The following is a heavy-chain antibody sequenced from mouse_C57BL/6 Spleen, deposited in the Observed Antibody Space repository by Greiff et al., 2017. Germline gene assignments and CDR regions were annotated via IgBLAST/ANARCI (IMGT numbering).Heavy chain of an antibody. J-gene: IGHJ2*01. CDR2: ISSGGSYT. Sequence: EVQLVESGGDLVKPGGSLKLSCAASGFTFSSYGMSWVRQTPDKRLEWVATISSGGSYTYYPDSVKGRFTISRDNAKNTLYLQMSSLKSEDTAMYYCARHQATVVATDWGQGTTLTVSS. CDR1: GFTFSSYG. D-gene: IGHD1-1*01. V-gene: IGHV5-6*01. CDR3: ARHQATVVATD.